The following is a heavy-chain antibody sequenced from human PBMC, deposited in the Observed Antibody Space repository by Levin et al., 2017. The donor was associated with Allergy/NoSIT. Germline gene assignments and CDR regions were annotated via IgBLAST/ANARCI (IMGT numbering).Heavy chain of an antibody. V-gene: IGHV4-34*01. Sequence: SPTLSLTCGVDGGSFLSSYWSWLRQPPGKGLEWIGEINHSGTAKYNPSLKSRLTMSVDTSENQISLRLSSVTAADTAVYYCAGAFASAGTDSLYFYYYGVDVWGQGTTVSVSS. J-gene: IGHJ6*02. CDR2: INHSGTA. CDR3: AGAFASAGTDSLYFYYYGVDV. CDR1: GGSFLSSY. D-gene: IGHD6-13*01.